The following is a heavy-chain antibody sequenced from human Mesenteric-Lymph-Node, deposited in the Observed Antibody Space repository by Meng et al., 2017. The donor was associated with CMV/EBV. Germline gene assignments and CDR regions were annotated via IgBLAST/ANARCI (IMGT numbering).Heavy chain of an antibody. V-gene: IGHV3-33*01. Sequence: GESLKISCAASGFIFSDYGMHWVRQAPGKGLEWVAVIWYDGSNKNYADSVKGRFTISRDNAKNSLHLQMNSLRAEDTAVYYCARGTVVGAAYWGQGTLVTVSS. CDR1: GFIFSDYG. D-gene: IGHD2-15*01. CDR3: ARGTVVGAAY. CDR2: IWYDGSNK. J-gene: IGHJ4*02.